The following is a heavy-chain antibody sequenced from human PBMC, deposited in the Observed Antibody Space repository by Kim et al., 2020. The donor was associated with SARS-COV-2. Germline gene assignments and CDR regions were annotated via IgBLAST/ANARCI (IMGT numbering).Heavy chain of an antibody. V-gene: IGHV3-33*06. CDR3: AKDRGSGYSDY. CDR2: NK. D-gene: IGHD3-22*01. J-gene: IGHJ4*02. Sequence: NKDYADSVRGRFTISRDNSKHTLYLQMDSLRAEDTAVYYCAKDRGSGYSDYWGQGTLVTVSS.